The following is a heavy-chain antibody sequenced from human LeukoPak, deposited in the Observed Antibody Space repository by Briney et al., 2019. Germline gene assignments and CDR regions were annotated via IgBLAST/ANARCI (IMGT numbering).Heavy chain of an antibody. Sequence: SETLSLTCAAYGGSFSGYYWSWIRQPPAKGLEWIGEINHSGSTNYNPSLKTRVTISVDTCKSQFSLKLSSVTAAVTAVYFGAILNALYYWGQGTLVTVSS. V-gene: IGHV4-34*01. CDR1: GGSFSGYY. CDR2: INHSGST. CDR3: AILNALYY. J-gene: IGHJ4*02. D-gene: IGHD2-8*01.